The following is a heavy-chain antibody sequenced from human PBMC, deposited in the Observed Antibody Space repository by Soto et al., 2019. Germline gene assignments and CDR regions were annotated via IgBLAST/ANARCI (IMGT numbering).Heavy chain of an antibody. CDR1: GFTFTSSA. CDR2: IVVGSGNT. J-gene: IGHJ6*02. V-gene: IGHV1-58*01. CDR3: AADLVYCSGGSCYSDYYYYGMDV. Sequence: SVKVSCKASGFTFTSSAVQWVRQARGQRLEWIGWIVVGSGNTNYAQKFQERVTITRDMSTSTAYMELSSLRSEDTAVYYCAADLVYCSGGSCYSDYYYYGMDVWGQGTTVTVSS. D-gene: IGHD2-15*01.